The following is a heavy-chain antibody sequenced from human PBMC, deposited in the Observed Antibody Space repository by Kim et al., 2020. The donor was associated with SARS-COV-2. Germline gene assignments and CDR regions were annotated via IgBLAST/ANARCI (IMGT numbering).Heavy chain of an antibody. CDR2: ISSSSSYI. Sequence: GGSLRLSCAASGFTFSSYSMNWVRQAPGKGLEWVSSISSSSSYIYYADSVKGRFTISRDNAKNSLYLQMNSLRAEDTAVYYCARDMQTGSYSAEWLLLGYYYYGMDVWGQGTTVTVSS. J-gene: IGHJ6*02. D-gene: IGHD3-3*01. CDR3: ARDMQTGSYSAEWLLLGYYYYGMDV. V-gene: IGHV3-21*01. CDR1: GFTFSSYS.